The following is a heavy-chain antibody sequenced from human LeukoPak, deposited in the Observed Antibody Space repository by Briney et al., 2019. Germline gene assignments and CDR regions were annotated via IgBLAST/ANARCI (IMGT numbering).Heavy chain of an antibody. J-gene: IGHJ3*02. Sequence: PSETLSLTCTVSGGSLSSHYWTWIRQPPGKELEWIGYIYYTGSTRYNPSLQRRLTISLDTSENTFSLKLTSVTAADTAVYYCARLLDNDSSGHPDTFDMWGQGTVVTVSS. CDR2: IYYTGST. CDR3: ARLLDNDSSGHPDTFDM. D-gene: IGHD3-22*01. V-gene: IGHV4-59*11. CDR1: GGSLSSHY.